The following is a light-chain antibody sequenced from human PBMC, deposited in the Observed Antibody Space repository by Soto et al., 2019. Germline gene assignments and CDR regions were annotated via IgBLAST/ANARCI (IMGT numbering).Light chain of an antibody. J-gene: IGKJ2*01. CDR3: QQYNNWPYT. V-gene: IGKV3-15*01. CDR2: GAS. Sequence: EIVMTQSPATLSVSPGERDALSCRPSQSVSSKLAWYEQKPGQXPRXXIYGASTRATGIPARFSGSGSGTEFTLTISSLQSEDGEVYVGQQYNNWPYTFGQGTKVDI. CDR1: QSVSSK.